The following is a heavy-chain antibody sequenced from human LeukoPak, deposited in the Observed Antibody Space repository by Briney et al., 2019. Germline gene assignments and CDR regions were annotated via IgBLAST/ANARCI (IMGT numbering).Heavy chain of an antibody. D-gene: IGHD6-13*01. CDR3: ARGSSSSP. V-gene: IGHV3-30*03. CDR2: ISYDGSNK. J-gene: IGHJ5*02. Sequence: GGSLRLSCAASGFTFSSYGMHWVRQAPGKGLKWVAVISYDGSNKYYADSVKGRFTISRDNAKNSLYLQMNSLRAEDTAVYYCARGSSSSPWGQGTLVTVSS. CDR1: GFTFSSYG.